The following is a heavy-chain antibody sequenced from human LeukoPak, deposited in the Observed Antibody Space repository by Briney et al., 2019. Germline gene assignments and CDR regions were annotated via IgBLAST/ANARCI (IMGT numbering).Heavy chain of an antibody. CDR1: GFTFSSYA. CDR3: AKEVGIAVAGGLDY. Sequence: PGGSLRLSCAASGFTFSSYAMSWVRQAPGKGLEWVSAISGSGGSTYYADSVKGRFTISRDNSKNTLYLQMNSLRVEDTAVYYCAKEVGIAVAGGLDYWGQGTLVTVSS. J-gene: IGHJ4*02. CDR2: ISGSGGST. V-gene: IGHV3-23*01. D-gene: IGHD6-19*01.